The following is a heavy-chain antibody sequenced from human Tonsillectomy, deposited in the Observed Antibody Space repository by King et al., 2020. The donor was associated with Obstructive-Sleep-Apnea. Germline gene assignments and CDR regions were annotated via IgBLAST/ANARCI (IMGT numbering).Heavy chain of an antibody. J-gene: IGHJ4*02. D-gene: IGHD3-3*01. CDR3: ARGRSIFEVIRSGHPYYFDY. CDR1: GNTFTNYA. V-gene: IGHV1-69*04. Sequence: QLVQSGAEVKKPGSSVRVSCEASGNTFTNYAINWVRQAPGQGLEWVGGIIPILGIANYAQKIQGRVTITADKSTSTAYMELSSLRSEDTAVYYCARGRSIFEVIRSGHPYYFDYWGQGTLVTVSS. CDR2: IIPILGIA.